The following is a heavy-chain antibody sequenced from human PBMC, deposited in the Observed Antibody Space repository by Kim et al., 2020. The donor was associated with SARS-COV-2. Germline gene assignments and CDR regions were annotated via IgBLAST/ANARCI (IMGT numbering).Heavy chain of an antibody. CDR3: AKDQTYYDFWSGYYGPFDY. CDR1: GFTFSSYG. J-gene: IGHJ4*02. CDR2: ISYDGSNK. V-gene: IGHV3-30*18. Sequence: GGSLSLSCAASGFTFSSYGMHWVRQAPGKGLEWVAVISYDGSNKYYADSVKGRFTISRDNSKNTLYLQMNSLRAEDTAVYYCAKDQTYYDFWSGYYGPFDYWGQGTLVTVSS. D-gene: IGHD3-3*01.